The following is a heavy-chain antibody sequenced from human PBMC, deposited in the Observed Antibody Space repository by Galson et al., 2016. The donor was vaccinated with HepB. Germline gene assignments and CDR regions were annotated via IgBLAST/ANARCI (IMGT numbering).Heavy chain of an antibody. CDR2: ILYDGSNK. CDR3: AKDRNRYDFYSMDV. D-gene: IGHD5-12*01. CDR1: GLTFSSYG. Sequence: SLRLSCAASGLTFSSYGMHWVHQAPGKGLEWVAVILYDGSNKYYADSVKGRFTISRDNSKNTLYLQMNSLRAEDTAVYYCAKDRNRYDFYSMDVWGQGTTVTVSS. J-gene: IGHJ6*02. V-gene: IGHV3-30*18.